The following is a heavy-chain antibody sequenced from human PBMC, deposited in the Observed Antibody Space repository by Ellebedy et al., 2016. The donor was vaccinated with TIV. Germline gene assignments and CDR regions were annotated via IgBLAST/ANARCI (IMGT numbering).Heavy chain of an antibody. CDR1: GFTFSTYA. J-gene: IGHJ4*02. CDR3: AKAPTDFWSGFYRDY. Sequence: GGSLRLXXAASGFTFSTYAMIWVRQAPGKGLEWVSGVSGTGSNTYYADSVKGRFTISRDNSKNTLHLQMNSLRDEDTALYYCAKAPTDFWSGFYRDYWGQGTLVTVSS. V-gene: IGHV3-23*01. CDR2: VSGTGSNT. D-gene: IGHD3-3*01.